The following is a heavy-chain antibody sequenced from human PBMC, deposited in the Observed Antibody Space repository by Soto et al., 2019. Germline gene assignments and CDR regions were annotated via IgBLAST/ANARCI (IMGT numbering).Heavy chain of an antibody. J-gene: IGHJ3*01. CDR1: GYTFTSYA. D-gene: IGHD6-19*01. CDR3: ARASGWYPRFDASDV. V-gene: IGHV1-3*01. CDR2: INAGNGDT. Sequence: GASVKVSCKASGYTFTSYAMHWVRQAPGQSLEWMGWINAGNGDTKYSPKFQGRVTVTRDTSANTAYMELSSLRSEDTAVYYCARASGWYPRFDASDVWGQGTMVTVSS.